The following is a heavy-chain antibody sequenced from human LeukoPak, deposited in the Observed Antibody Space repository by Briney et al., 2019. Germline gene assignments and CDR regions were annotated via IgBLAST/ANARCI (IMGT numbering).Heavy chain of an antibody. V-gene: IGHV3-74*01. CDR3: AREYYDYVWGSYQALFDP. CDR2: INSDGSST. J-gene: IGHJ5*02. CDR1: GFTFSSYA. Sequence: PGGSLRLSCAASGFTFSSYAMSWVRQAPGKGLVWVSRINSDGSSTSYADSVKGRFTISRDNAKNTLYLQMNSLRAEDTAVYYCAREYYDYVWGSYQALFDPWGQGTLVTVSS. D-gene: IGHD3-16*02.